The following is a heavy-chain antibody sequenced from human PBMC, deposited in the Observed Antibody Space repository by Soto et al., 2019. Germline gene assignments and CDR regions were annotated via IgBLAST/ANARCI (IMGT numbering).Heavy chain of an antibody. Sequence: PGGSLRLSCAASGFTFSSYSMNWVRQAPGKGLEWVSSISSSSSYIYYADSVKGRFTISRDNAKNSLYLQMNSLRAEDTAVYYCAKASRYDSSGYYYRLDYWGQGTLVTVSS. V-gene: IGHV3-21*01. J-gene: IGHJ4*02. D-gene: IGHD3-22*01. CDR1: GFTFSSYS. CDR3: AKASRYDSSGYYYRLDY. CDR2: ISSSSSYI.